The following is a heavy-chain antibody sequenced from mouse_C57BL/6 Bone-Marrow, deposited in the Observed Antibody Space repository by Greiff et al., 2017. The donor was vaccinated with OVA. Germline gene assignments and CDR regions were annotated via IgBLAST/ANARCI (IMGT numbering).Heavy chain of an antibody. CDR1: GFTFSDYY. CDR3: ARMYYYGSSYLDY. J-gene: IGHJ4*01. CDR2: INYDGSST. D-gene: IGHD1-1*01. V-gene: IGHV5-16*01. Sequence: EVKLMESEGGLVQPGSSMKLSCTASGFTFSDYYMAWVRQVPEKGLEWVANINYDGSSTYYLDSLKSRFIISGDNAKNILYLQMSSLKSEDTATYYCARMYYYGSSYLDYWGQGTSVTVAA.